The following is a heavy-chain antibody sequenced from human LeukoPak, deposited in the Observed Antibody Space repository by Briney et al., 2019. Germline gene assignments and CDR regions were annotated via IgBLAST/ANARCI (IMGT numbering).Heavy chain of an antibody. V-gene: IGHV4-34*01. CDR1: GGSFSGYY. J-gene: IGHJ5*02. CDR3: AAAGDGGSAEYHWFAP. CDR2: INHSGST. D-gene: IGHD3-10*01. Sequence: SETLSLTCAVYGGSFSGYYWSWIRQPPGKGLVWIGEINHSGSTNYNPSLKSRVTISVDTSKNQCSLKLSSVTAADTAVYYCAAAGDGGSAEYHWFAPWGQGTLVTVSS.